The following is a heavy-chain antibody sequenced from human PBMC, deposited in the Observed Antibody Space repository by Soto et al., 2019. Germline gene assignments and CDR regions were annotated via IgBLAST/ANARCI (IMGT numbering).Heavy chain of an antibody. D-gene: IGHD1-7*01. V-gene: IGHV3-48*01. CDR3: ARETNWDYDY. CDR1: GVSITSYT. CDR2: IDISGTSK. Sequence: TGGSLRLSCAASGVSITSYTMSWVRQAPGKGLEWIAYIDISGTSKQYADSVMGRFSISRDNAQNSLSLQMNSLRAEDTAVYYCARETNWDYDYWGQGTLVTVSS. J-gene: IGHJ4*02.